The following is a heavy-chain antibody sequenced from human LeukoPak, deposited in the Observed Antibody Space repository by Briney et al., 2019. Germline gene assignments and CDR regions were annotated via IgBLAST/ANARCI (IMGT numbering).Heavy chain of an antibody. D-gene: IGHD1-26*01. V-gene: IGHV4-61*02. CDR1: GGSISSGSYY. J-gene: IGHJ4*02. CDR3: ARGASGSYQPAYFDY. CDR2: IYTSGST. Sequence: SQTLSLTCTVSGGSISSGSYYWSWIRQPAGKGLEWIGRIYTSGSTNYNPSLKSRVTISVDTSKNQFSLKLSSVTAADTAVYYCARGASGSYQPAYFDYWGQGTLVTVSS.